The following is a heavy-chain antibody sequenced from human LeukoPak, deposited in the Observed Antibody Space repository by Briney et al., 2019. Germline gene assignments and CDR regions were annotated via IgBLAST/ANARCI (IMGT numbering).Heavy chain of an antibody. J-gene: IGHJ3*02. CDR2: ISSSGSTI. Sequence: PGGSLRLSCTASGFTFSGYSMNWVRPAPGKGLEWVSYISSSGSTIYYADSVKGQFTISRDNAMNSLYLQMNSLRAEDTAVYYCARSRATYAFDIWGQGTMVTVSS. CDR1: GFTFSGYS. V-gene: IGHV3-48*01. CDR3: ARSRATYAFDI. D-gene: IGHD5-12*01.